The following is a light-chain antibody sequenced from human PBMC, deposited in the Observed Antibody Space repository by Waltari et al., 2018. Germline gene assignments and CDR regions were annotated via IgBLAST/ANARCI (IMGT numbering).Light chain of an antibody. V-gene: IGLV6-57*04. CDR2: ESN. Sequence: NFILTQPHSVSESPGKTVTISCTRSSGSIASNFVPWYQQRPGSAPTIVIYESNQRPSAVPDRFSGSIDSSSNSASLTISGLMIEDEADYYCQSYDSSNLGLYVFGTGTKVTVL. CDR3: QSYDSSNLGLYV. J-gene: IGLJ1*01. CDR1: SGSIASNF.